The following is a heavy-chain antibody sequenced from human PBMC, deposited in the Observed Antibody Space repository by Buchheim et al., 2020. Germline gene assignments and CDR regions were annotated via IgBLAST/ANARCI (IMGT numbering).Heavy chain of an antibody. J-gene: IGHJ6*02. CDR3: ARDLLVWFRDGGIMDV. V-gene: IGHV3-33*01. D-gene: IGHD3-10*01. CDR2: IWFDGSRK. CDR1: GFTFSGYA. Sequence: QGQLVESGGGVVQPGGSLRLSCEASGFTFSGYAMHWARQTPGKGLEWVAVIWFDGSRKEYADSVKGRFDISRDDSKNTLHLQMNNLGAEDTAVYYCARDLLVWFRDGGIMDVWGQGTT.